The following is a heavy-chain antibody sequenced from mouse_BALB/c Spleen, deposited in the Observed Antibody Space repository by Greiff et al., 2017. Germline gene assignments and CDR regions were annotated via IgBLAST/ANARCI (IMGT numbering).Heavy chain of an antibody. Sequence: VKLMESGAELMKPGASVKISCKATGYTFSSYWIEWVKQRPGHGLEWIGEILPGSGSTNYNEKFKGKATFTADTSSNTAYMQLSSLTSEDSAVYYCANYGSSYWYFDVWGAGTTVTVSS. CDR3: ANYGSSYWYFDV. D-gene: IGHD1-1*01. CDR2: ILPGSGST. CDR1: GYTFSSYW. J-gene: IGHJ1*01. V-gene: IGHV1-9*01.